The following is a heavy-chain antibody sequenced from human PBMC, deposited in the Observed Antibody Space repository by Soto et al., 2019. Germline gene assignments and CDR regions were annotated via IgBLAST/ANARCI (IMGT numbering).Heavy chain of an antibody. CDR2: SIPIFGTA. D-gene: IGHD5-12*01. CDR1: GGTFSSYA. Sequence: QVQLVQSGAEVKKPGSSVKVSCKASGGTFSSYAISWVRQAPGQGLEWMGGSIPIFGTANYAQKFQGRVTITADKSTSTAYMELSSLRSEDTAVYYCARDGFVEMATITPNWFDPWGQGTLVTVSS. CDR3: ARDGFVEMATITPNWFDP. J-gene: IGHJ5*02. V-gene: IGHV1-69*06.